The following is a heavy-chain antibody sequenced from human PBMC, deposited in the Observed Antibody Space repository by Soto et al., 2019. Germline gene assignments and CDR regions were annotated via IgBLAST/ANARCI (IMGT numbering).Heavy chain of an antibody. CDR3: ARGRYGDY. CDR1: GYACTTYG. D-gene: IGHD1-1*01. Sequence: QVHLVQSGAEVKKPGASVKVSCQGSGYACTTYGITWVRQAPGQGLEWMGWISAHNGNTNYAQKLQGRVTVTRDTSTSTAYMELRSMRYDDTAVYSCARGRYGDYWGQGALVTVSS. V-gene: IGHV1-18*01. CDR2: ISAHNGNT. J-gene: IGHJ4*02.